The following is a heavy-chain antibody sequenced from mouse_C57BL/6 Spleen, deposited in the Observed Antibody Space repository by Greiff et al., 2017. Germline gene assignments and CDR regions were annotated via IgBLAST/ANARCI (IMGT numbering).Heavy chain of an antibody. V-gene: IGHV1-82*01. CDR2: IYPGDGDT. J-gene: IGHJ2*01. CDR3: ARSTTVVASFDY. CDR1: GYAFSSSW. Sequence: QVQLQQSGPELVKPGASVKISCKASGYAFSSSWMNWVKQRPGKGLEWIGRIYPGDGDTNYNGKFKGKATLTADKSSSTAYMQLSSLTSEYSAVYFCARSTTVVASFDYWGQGTTLTVSS. D-gene: IGHD1-1*01.